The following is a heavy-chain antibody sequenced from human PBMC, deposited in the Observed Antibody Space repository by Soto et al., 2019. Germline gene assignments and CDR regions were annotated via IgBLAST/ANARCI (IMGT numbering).Heavy chain of an antibody. Sequence: ASVKVSCKASGGTFSSYAISWVRQAPGQGLEWMGGIIPIFGTANYAQKFQGRVTITADESTSTAYMELSSLRSEDTAVYYCARGRVSGGWFDPWGQGTLVTVSS. V-gene: IGHV1-69*13. J-gene: IGHJ5*02. CDR3: ARGRVSGGWFDP. CDR1: GGTFSSYA. CDR2: IIPIFGTA. D-gene: IGHD6-13*01.